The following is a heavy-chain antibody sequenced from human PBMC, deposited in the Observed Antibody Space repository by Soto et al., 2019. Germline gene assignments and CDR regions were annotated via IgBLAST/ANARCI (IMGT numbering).Heavy chain of an antibody. CDR1: GYTFTSYG. CDR3: AIVLWDLRSGCYMVRWFGP. J-gene: IGHJ5*02. V-gene: IGHV1-18*01. CDR2: ISAYNGNT. D-gene: IGHD3-3*01. Sequence: ASVKVSCKASGYTFTSYGISWVRQAPGQGLEWMGWISAYNGNTNYAQKLQGRVTMTTDTSTSTAYMELRSLRSDDTAVYYCAIVLWDLRSGCYMVRWFGPWGQGTPVTLLS.